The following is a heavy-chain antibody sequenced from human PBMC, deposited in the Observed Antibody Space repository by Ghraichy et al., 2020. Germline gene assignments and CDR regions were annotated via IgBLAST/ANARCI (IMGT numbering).Heavy chain of an antibody. Sequence: ASVKVSCKASGYTFTSYYMHWVRQAPGQGLEWMGIINPSGGSTSYAQKFQGRVTMTRDTSTSTVYMELSSLRSEDTAVYYCARGVHYDSSGYYSKTSNFDYWGQGTLVTVSS. CDR1: GYTFTSYY. CDR2: INPSGGST. CDR3: ARGVHYDSSGYYSKTSNFDY. V-gene: IGHV1-46*01. D-gene: IGHD3-22*01. J-gene: IGHJ4*02.